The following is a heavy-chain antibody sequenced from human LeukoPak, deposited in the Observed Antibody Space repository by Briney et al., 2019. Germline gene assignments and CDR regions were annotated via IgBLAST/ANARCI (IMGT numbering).Heavy chain of an antibody. D-gene: IGHD2/OR15-2a*01. V-gene: IGHV4-61*05. CDR2: THYSGSS. CDR1: GDSISSSSDF. Sequence: SETLSLTCPVSGDSISSSSDFWGWIRQPPGKGLEWIGYTHYSGSSNYNPSLKSRVTISVDTSKNQFSLKVSSVTAADTAVYYCARCGRNNRGYYYMEDWGKGTTVTVSS. CDR3: ARCGRNNRGYYYMED. J-gene: IGHJ6*03.